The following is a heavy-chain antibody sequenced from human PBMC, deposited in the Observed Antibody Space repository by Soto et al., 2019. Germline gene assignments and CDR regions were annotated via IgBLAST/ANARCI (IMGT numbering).Heavy chain of an antibody. D-gene: IGHD1-20*01. CDR2: IKQDGNEA. CDR3: AGIQNNWFDP. Sequence: EVQLVESGGGLVQPGGSLRLSCAASRFTFTSSWMSWVRQAPGKGQEWVANIKQDGNEAYYLDSVKGRFTISRDNAWTSLYLQMNSLSADDTAVYYCAGIQNNWFDPWGQGTLVTVAS. J-gene: IGHJ5*02. V-gene: IGHV3-7*01. CDR1: RFTFTSSW.